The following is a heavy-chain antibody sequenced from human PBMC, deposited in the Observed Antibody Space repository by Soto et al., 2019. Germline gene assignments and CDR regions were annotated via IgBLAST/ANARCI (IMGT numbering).Heavy chain of an antibody. D-gene: IGHD3-9*01. CDR1: GFTFSNYW. CDR3: ARGDRSLVTLRGSLWTMQQRSDSSSSCYMDV. Sequence: GGSLRLSCAASGFTFSNYWMHWVRQAPGKGLVWVSRINTDGGSTSYADSVKGRFTISRDNAKNTLYLKMNSLRAEDTSLYYCARGDRSLVTLRGSLWTMQQRSDSSSSCYMDVWGKGTTVTVSS. V-gene: IGHV3-74*01. CDR2: INTDGGST. J-gene: IGHJ6*03.